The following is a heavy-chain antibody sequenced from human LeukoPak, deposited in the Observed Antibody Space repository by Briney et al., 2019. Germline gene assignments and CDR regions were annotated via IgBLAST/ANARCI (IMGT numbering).Heavy chain of an antibody. J-gene: IGHJ4*02. CDR1: GFTFSSYA. CDR3: AKDPVVITRIDY. CDR2: ISGSGGST. V-gene: IGHV3-23*01. D-gene: IGHD3-22*01. Sequence: TGGSLRLSCAASGFTFSSYAMSWVRQTPGKWLEWVSAISGSGGSTYYADSVKGRFTISRDNSKDTLYLQMNSLRADDTAVYYCAKDPVVITRIDYWGQGTLVTVSS.